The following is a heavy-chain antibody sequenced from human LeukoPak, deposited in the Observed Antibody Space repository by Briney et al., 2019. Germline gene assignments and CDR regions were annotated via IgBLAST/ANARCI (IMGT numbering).Heavy chain of an antibody. J-gene: IGHJ6*02. D-gene: IGHD2-15*01. CDR2: INHSGST. Sequence: SETLSLTCAVYGGSFSGYYWSWIRQPPGKELEWIGEINHSGSTNYNPSLKSRVTISVDTSKNQFSLKLSSVTAADTAVYYCARGANFYYYGMDVWGQGTTVTVSS. CDR3: ARGANFYYYGMDV. V-gene: IGHV4-34*01. CDR1: GGSFSGYY.